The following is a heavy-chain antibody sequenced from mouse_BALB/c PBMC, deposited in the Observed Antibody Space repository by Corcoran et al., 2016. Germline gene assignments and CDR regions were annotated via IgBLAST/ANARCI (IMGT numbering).Heavy chain of an antibody. J-gene: IGHJ4*01. CDR1: GYTFTDYN. V-gene: IGHV1-18*01. D-gene: IGHD1-2*01. CDR3: ARRVTATDAMDY. Sequence: EVLLQQSGPELVKPGASVKIPCKASGYTFTDYNMDWVKQSHGKSLEWIGDINPNNGGTIYNQKFKGKATLTVDKSSSTAYMELRSLTSEDTAVYYCARRVTATDAMDYWGQGTSVTVSS. CDR2: INPNNGGT.